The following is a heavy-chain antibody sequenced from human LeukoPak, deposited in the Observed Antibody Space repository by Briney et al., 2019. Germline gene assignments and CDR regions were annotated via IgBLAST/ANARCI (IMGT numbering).Heavy chain of an antibody. CDR1: GFTFSSYA. Sequence: GGSLRLSCAASGFTFSSYAMSWVRQAPGKGLEWVSAISGSGGSTYYADSVKGRFTISRDNSKNTLYLQMNSLRAEDTAVYYCAKGAYYYDSSGYYYVRWFDPWGQGTLVTVSS. CDR3: AKGAYYYDSSGYYYVRWFDP. CDR2: ISGSGGST. V-gene: IGHV3-23*01. J-gene: IGHJ5*02. D-gene: IGHD3-22*01.